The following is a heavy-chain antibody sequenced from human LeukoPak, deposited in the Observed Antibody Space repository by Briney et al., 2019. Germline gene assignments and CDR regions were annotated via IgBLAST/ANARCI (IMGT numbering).Heavy chain of an antibody. J-gene: IGHJ5*02. CDR1: GGSISSSSYY. CDR2: IYYSGST. CDR3: ARLLLTGDYYDSMIDP. Sequence: SETLSLTCTVSGGSISSSSYYWGWIRQPPGKGLAWIWSIYYSGSTYYNPSLKSRVTISVDTSKNQFSLKLSSVTAADTAVYYCARLLLTGDYYDSMIDPWGQGTLVTVSS. V-gene: IGHV4-39*01. D-gene: IGHD3-22*01.